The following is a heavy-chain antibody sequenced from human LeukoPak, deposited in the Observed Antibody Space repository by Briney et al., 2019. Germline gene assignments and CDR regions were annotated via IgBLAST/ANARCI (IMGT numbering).Heavy chain of an antibody. D-gene: IGHD2-2*01. Sequence: SETLSLTCAVSGGSISSSNRWSWVRQPPGKGLEWIGEIYHSGSTNYNPSLKSRVTISVDKSKNQFSLKLSSVTAADTAVYYCAREPIVVVPATDYWGQGTLVTVSS. J-gene: IGHJ4*02. CDR3: AREPIVVVPATDY. CDR1: GGSISSSNR. CDR2: IYHSGST. V-gene: IGHV4-4*02.